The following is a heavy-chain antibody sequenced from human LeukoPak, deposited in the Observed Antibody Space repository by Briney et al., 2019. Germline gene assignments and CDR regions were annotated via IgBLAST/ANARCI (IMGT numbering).Heavy chain of an antibody. V-gene: IGHV4-34*01. CDR3: ASELGYCSGGSCPHFDY. J-gene: IGHJ4*02. Sequence: SETLSLTCAVYGGSFSGYYWSWIRQPPGKGLEWLGSFSYSGSTYYKPSLKSRVTISVDTSKNQFSLKLSSVTAADTAVYYCASELGYCSGGSCPHFDYWGQGTLVTVSS. CDR2: FSYSGST. D-gene: IGHD2-15*01. CDR1: GGSFSGYY.